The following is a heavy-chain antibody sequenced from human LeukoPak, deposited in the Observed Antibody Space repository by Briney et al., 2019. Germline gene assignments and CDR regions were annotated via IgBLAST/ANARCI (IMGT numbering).Heavy chain of an antibody. Sequence: GGSLRLSCAASGFTFCSYSMIWVRQAPGKGLEWVSSISSSSSYIYYADSVKGRFTISRDNAKNSLYLQINGLRAEDTAVYYCARQYCSSTSCPLDYWGQGTLVTVSS. CDR1: GFTFCSYS. CDR2: ISSSSSYI. D-gene: IGHD2-2*01. J-gene: IGHJ4*02. CDR3: ARQYCSSTSCPLDY. V-gene: IGHV3-21*01.